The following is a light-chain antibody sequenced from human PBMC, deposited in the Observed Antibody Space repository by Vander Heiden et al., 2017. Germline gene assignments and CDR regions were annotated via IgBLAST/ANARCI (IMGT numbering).Light chain of an antibody. J-gene: IGKJ4*01. CDR2: AAS. CDR1: QGISNF. CDR3: RQHSDYPLT. Sequence: DIQMTQSPSSLSASVGDRVTITCRASQGISNFLSRYQQKPGKAPKSLIYAASNLQSGVPSRFSGSGSGTDFTLTISSLQPEDFATYYCRQHSDYPLTFGGGTKVEIK. V-gene: IGKV1-16*01.